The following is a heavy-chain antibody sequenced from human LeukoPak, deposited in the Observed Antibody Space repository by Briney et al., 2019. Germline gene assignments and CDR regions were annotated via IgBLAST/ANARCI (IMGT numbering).Heavy chain of an antibody. CDR2: INDNGDGT. J-gene: IGHJ6*02. Sequence: GGSLRLSCAASGFTFSSYAMSWVRQAPGKGLEWVSTINDNGDGTYYADSVKGRFTISRDNSYNTVSLQMNSLRDEDTAVYYCARDRYFEDKHPYYYYYGMDVWGQGTTVTVSS. CDR1: GFTFSSYA. D-gene: IGHD3-9*01. CDR3: ARDRYFEDKHPYYYYYGMDV. V-gene: IGHV3-23*01.